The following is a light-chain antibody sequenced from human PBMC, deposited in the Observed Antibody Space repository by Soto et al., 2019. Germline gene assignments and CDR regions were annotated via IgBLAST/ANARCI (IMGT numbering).Light chain of an antibody. CDR1: QSLLNSNGYNY. V-gene: IGKV2-28*01. Sequence: DIVITQSPLSLPVTPGEQASISCRSSQSLLNSNGYNYLEWYLQKPGQSPQLLIYLGSNRSSGVADRFSGSGSGTDFTLKISRVEAEDVGVYYCMQALQTPITFGQGTRMVIK. CDR3: MQALQTPIT. J-gene: IGKJ5*01. CDR2: LGS.